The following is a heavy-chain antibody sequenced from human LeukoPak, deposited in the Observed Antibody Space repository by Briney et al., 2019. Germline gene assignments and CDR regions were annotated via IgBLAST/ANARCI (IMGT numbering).Heavy chain of an antibody. D-gene: IGHD5-18*01. CDR1: GGSISSGGYS. Sequence: LSLTCAVSGGSISSGGYSWSWVRQAPGKGLEWVSAISASGVSTFYADSVKGRFTISRDNSKNTLYLQMNSLRAEDTAVYYCAIDRTGYSYSDYWGQGTLVTVSS. CDR2: ISASGVST. V-gene: IGHV3-23*01. CDR3: AIDRTGYSYSDY. J-gene: IGHJ4*02.